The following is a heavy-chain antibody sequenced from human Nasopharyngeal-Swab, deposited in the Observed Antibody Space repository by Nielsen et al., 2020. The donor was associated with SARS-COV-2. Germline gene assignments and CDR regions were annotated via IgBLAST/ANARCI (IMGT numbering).Heavy chain of an antibody. J-gene: IGHJ6*02. CDR3: AKDGGLTTFPYYYYYGMDV. D-gene: IGHD4/OR15-4a*01. Sequence: GEPLKISCAASGFTFSSYAMSWVRQAPGKELEWVSAISGSGGSTYYADSVKGRFTISRDNSKNTLYLQMNSLRAEDTAVYYCAKDGGLTTFPYYYYYGMDVWGQGTTVTVSS. CDR2: ISGSGGST. V-gene: IGHV3-23*01. CDR1: GFTFSSYA.